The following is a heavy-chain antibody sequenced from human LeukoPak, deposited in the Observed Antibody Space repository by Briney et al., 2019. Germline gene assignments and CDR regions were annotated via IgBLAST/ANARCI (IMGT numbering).Heavy chain of an antibody. V-gene: IGHV4-39*07. CDR1: GGSISSSSYY. CDR2: IYYSGST. D-gene: IGHD5-18*01. Sequence: SETLSLTCTVSGGSISSSSYYWGWIRQPPGKGLEWIGSIYYSGSTYYNPSLKSRVTISVDTSKNQFSLKLGSVTAADTAVYYCASSEGHSYGYWFDPWGQGTLVTVSS. J-gene: IGHJ5*02. CDR3: ASSEGHSYGYWFDP.